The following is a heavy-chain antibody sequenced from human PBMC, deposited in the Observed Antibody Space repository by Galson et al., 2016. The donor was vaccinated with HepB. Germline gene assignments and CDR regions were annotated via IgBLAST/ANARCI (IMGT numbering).Heavy chain of an antibody. D-gene: IGHD3-10*01. CDR3: AKDYYYGSGSYLYYYYGMDV. CDR1: GFTFSSYG. Sequence: SLRLSCAASGFTFSSYGMHWVRQAPGKGLEWVAVISYDGSNKYYADSVKGRFTISRDNSKNTQYLQMDSLRAEDTAVYYCAKDYYYGSGSYLYYYYGMDVWGQGTTVTVSS. J-gene: IGHJ6*02. CDR2: ISYDGSNK. V-gene: IGHV3-30*18.